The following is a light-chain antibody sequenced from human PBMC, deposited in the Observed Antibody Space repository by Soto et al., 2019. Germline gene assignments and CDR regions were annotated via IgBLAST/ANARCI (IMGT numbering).Light chain of an antibody. CDR2: VAS. V-gene: IGKV3-20*01. Sequence: EIVLTQSPGTLSLSPGERATLSCRASQSVSSSYLAWYQQKPGQAPRLLIYVASRRATGIPDRFSGSGSGTDFTLTISRLEPEDFAVYDCQQYGSSPLTFGGGTKVEIK. CDR1: QSVSSSY. CDR3: QQYGSSPLT. J-gene: IGKJ4*01.